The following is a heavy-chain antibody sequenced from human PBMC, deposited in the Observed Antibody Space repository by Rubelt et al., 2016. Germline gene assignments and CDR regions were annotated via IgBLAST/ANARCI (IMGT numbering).Heavy chain of an antibody. V-gene: IGHV4-34*01. J-gene: IGHJ6*02. CDR2: INHSGST. D-gene: IGHD5-18*01. CDR1: GGSFSGYY. CDR3: ARPQIQLWLRGSLGGGMDV. Sequence: QVQLQQWGAGLLKPSETLSLTCAVYGGSFSGYYWSWIRQPPGKGLEWIGEINHSGSTNYNPSLKSRVTISVEPSKNQFSLKLGSVTAADTAVYYCARPQIQLWLRGSLGGGMDVWGQGTTVTVSS.